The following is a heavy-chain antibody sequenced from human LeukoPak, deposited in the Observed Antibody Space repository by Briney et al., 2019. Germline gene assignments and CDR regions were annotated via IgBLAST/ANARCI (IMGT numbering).Heavy chain of an antibody. CDR1: GFTFSSYA. CDR3: ARVYDFWSGIFDY. V-gene: IGHV3-30-3*01. CDR2: ISYDGSNK. D-gene: IGHD3-3*01. J-gene: IGHJ4*02. Sequence: GGSLRLSCAASGFTFSSYAMHWVRQAPGKGLEWVAVISYDGSNKYYADSVKGRFTISRDNSKNTLYLQMNSLRAEDTAVYYCARVYDFWSGIFDYWGQGTLVTVSS.